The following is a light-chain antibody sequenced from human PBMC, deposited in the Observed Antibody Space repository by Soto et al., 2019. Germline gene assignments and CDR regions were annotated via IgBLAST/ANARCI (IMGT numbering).Light chain of an antibody. Sequence: IQMTQSPSTLSGSVGDRVTITCRASQTISSWLAWYQQKPGKAPKLLIYKASTLKSGVRSRFSGSGSGTEFTLTISSLQPDDFATYYCQQYDNLPLAFGGGTKVDIK. V-gene: IGKV1-5*03. CDR1: QTISSW. J-gene: IGKJ4*01. CDR2: KAS. CDR3: QQYDNLPLA.